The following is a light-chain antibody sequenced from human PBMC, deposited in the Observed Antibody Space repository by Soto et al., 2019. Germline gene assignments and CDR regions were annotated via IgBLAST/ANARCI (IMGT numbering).Light chain of an antibody. J-gene: IGKJ2*01. CDR2: GAS. V-gene: IGKV3-20*01. CDR3: QQYGDSPKYT. Sequence: ERLLTQSPGTLSLSPGETATLSCRASQSMSSDYVAWYQQKPGQAPRLLIFGASSRATGIPDRFSGSGSGTDFSLTINRLEPEDFEVYYCQQYGDSPKYTFGQGTKLEIK. CDR1: QSMSSDY.